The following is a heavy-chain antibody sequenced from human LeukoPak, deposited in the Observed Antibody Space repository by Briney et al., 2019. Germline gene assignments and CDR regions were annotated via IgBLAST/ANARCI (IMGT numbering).Heavy chain of an antibody. CDR2: IYYGVST. CDR3: ARGQTSSWDV. D-gene: IGHD6-13*01. Sequence: SETLSLTCTVYGGSISSSSYYWGWIRQPPGKGLEWIGSIYYGVSTYYNPSLKSLVTISVDTSKNQFSLKLSSVTAADTAVYYCARGQTSSWDVWGKGTTVTVSS. J-gene: IGHJ6*04. V-gene: IGHV4-39*07. CDR1: GGSISSSSYY.